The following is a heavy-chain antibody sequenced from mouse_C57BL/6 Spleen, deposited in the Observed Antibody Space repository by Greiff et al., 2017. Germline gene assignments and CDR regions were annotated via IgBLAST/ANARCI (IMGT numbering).Heavy chain of an antibody. Sequence: EVQLVESGGGLVQPGESLKLSCESNEYEFPSHDMSWVRKTPEKRLELVAAINSDGGSTYSPDTMERRFIISRDNTKKTLYLQMSSLRSEDTALXYCARQAGIYYYGSSYGNWFAYWGQGTLVTVSA. J-gene: IGHJ3*01. CDR3: ARQAGIYYYGSSYGNWFAY. D-gene: IGHD1-1*01. V-gene: IGHV5-2*01. CDR2: INSDGGST. CDR1: EYEFPSHD.